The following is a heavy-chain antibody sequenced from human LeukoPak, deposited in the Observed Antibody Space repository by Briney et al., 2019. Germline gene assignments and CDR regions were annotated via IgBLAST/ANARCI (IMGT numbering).Heavy chain of an antibody. CDR3: ARGTLKAAATDFDY. CDR2: INWNGGGT. CDR1: GFTFDNYG. D-gene: IGHD6-13*01. V-gene: IGHV3-20*04. J-gene: IGHJ4*02. Sequence: GGSLRLSCAASGFTFDNYGMSWVRQAPGKGLEWVSGINWNGGGTSYADSAKGRFTISRDNAKNSLYLQMNSLRAEDTALYYCARGTLKAAATDFDYWGQGTLVTVSS.